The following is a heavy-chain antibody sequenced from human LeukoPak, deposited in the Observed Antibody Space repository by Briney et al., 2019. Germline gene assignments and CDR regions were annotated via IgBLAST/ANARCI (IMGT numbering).Heavy chain of an antibody. Sequence: SGPTLVNPTQTLTVTCTFSGFSLSTSGMCVSWIGQPPGKALEWLALIDWDDDKFYSTSLKTRLTISKDTSKNQVVLTMTNMDPVDTATYYCARIQAYGGNSEGYYFNYWGQGTLVTVSS. V-gene: IGHV2-70*01. D-gene: IGHD4-23*01. CDR2: IDWDDDK. J-gene: IGHJ4*02. CDR1: GFSLSTSGMC. CDR3: ARIQAYGGNSEGYYFNY.